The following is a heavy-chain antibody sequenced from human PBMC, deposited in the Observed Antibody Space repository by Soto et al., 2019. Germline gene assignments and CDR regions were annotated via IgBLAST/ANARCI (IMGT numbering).Heavy chain of an antibody. CDR1: GFTFSSYS. CDR2: ISSSSSYI. V-gene: IGHV3-21*01. CDR3: ARMDTKEPAPYYFDF. D-gene: IGHD5-18*01. Sequence: PGGSLRLSCAASGFTFSSYSMNWVRQAPGKGLEWVSSISSSSSYIYYADSVKGRFTISRDNAKNSLYLQMNSLRAEDTAVYYCARMDTKEPAPYYFDFWGQGTLVTVSS. J-gene: IGHJ4*02.